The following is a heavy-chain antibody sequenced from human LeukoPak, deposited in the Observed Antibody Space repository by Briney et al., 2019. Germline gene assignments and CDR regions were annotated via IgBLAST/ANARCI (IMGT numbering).Heavy chain of an antibody. CDR3: AREIGDGVVIFYNNWFDP. Sequence: GASVKVSCTASGGTFSSYAISWVRQAPGQGLEWMGGIIPIFGTANYAQKFQGRVTITADESTSTAYMELSSLRSEDTAVYYCAREIGDGVVIFYNNWFDPWGQGTLVTVSS. D-gene: IGHD3-3*01. V-gene: IGHV1-69*13. CDR1: GGTFSSYA. J-gene: IGHJ5*02. CDR2: IIPIFGTA.